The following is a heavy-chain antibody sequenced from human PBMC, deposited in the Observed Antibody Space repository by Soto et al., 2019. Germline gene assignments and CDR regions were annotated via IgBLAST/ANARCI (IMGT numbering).Heavy chain of an antibody. J-gene: IGHJ6*02. CDR1: GFTFSSYA. D-gene: IGHD2-2*01. CDR2: ISYDGSNK. V-gene: IGHV3-30-3*01. CDR3: ARDISSVYCSSTSCFYVLRHYSYGIHV. Sequence: PGGSLRLSCAASGFTFSSYAMHWVRQAPGKGLEWVAVISYDGSNKYYADSVKGRFTISRDNSKNTLYLQMNSLRAEDTAVYYCARDISSVYCSSTSCFYVLRHYSYGIHVWCQGTTVTLSS.